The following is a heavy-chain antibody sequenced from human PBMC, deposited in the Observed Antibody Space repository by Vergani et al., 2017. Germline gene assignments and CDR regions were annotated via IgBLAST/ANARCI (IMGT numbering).Heavy chain of an antibody. CDR2: ISAYNGNT. Sequence: QVQLVQSGAEVKKPGASVKVSCKASGYTFTGYYMHWVRQAPGQGLEWMGWISAYNGNTNYAQKLQGRGTMTTDTSTSTAYMELRSLRSDATAVYYCARASPKTYYYDSSGYGLDYWGQGTLVTVSS. CDR3: ARASPKTYYYDSSGYGLDY. J-gene: IGHJ4*02. V-gene: IGHV1-18*04. D-gene: IGHD3-22*01. CDR1: GYTFTGYY.